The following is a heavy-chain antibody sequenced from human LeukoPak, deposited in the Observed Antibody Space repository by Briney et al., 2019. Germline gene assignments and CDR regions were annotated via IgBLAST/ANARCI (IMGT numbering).Heavy chain of an antibody. CDR3: ARARGGAFDI. D-gene: IGHD3-16*01. Sequence: GSLRLSCAASGFTFSNDAMGWVRQAPGKGLEWIGSIYHSGSTYYNPSLKSRVTISVDTSKNQFSLKLSSVTAADTAVYYCARARGGAFDIWGQGTMVTVSS. V-gene: IGHV4-38-2*01. J-gene: IGHJ3*02. CDR1: GFTFSNDAM. CDR2: IYHSGST.